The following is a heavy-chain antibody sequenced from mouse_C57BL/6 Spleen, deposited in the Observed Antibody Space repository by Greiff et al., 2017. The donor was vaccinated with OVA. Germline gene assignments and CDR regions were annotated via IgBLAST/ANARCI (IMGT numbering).Heavy chain of an antibody. J-gene: IGHJ3*01. CDR3: ARNYGKGAWFAY. CDR1: GYSFTSYY. V-gene: IGHV1-66*01. D-gene: IGHD2-1*01. CDR2: IYPGSGNT. Sequence: VKLMESGPELVKPGASVKISCKASGYSFTSYYIHWVKQRPGQGLEWIGWIYPGSGNTKYNEKFKGKATLTADTSSSTAYMQLSSLTSEDSAVYYCARNYGKGAWFAYWGQGTLVTVSA.